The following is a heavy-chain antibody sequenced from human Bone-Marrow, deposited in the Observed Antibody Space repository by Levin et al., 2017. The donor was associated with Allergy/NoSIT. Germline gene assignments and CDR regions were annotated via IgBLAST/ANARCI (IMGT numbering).Heavy chain of an antibody. CDR3: ARDRCSGTTCYKGYYYYGMDV. CDR2: ISYDGTND. J-gene: IGHJ6*02. Sequence: GGSLRLSCVASGFTFSGYTMHWVCQAPGKGLEWVALISYDGTNDYYGDSVRGRFTISRGNSKNTLYLQMNSLRPEDTAVYHCARDRCSGTTCYKGYYYYGMDVWGQGTTVTVSS. V-gene: IGHV3-30-3*01. D-gene: IGHD2-2*01. CDR1: GFTFSGYT.